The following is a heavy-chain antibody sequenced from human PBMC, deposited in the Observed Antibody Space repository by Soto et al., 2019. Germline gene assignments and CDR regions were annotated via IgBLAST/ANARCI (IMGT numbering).Heavy chain of an antibody. CDR1: GFSLSTSGVA. Sequence: QITLKESGPTLVKPTQTLTLTCTFSGFSLSTSGVAVGWIRQPPGKALEWLALIYWDDDKRYSPSLKSRITIPKDTSKNQVALTMTNIDPVDIATYYCAHRQSYCISSSCSNTGMAVWGQGTTVTVSS. J-gene: IGHJ6*02. V-gene: IGHV2-5*02. D-gene: IGHD2-2*01. CDR2: IYWDDDK. CDR3: AHRQSYCISSSCSNTGMAV.